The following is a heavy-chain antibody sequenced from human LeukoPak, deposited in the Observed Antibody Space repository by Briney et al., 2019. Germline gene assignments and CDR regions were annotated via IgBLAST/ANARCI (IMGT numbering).Heavy chain of an antibody. Sequence: SSETLSLTCAVYGGSFSGYYWSWIRQPPGKGLEWIGEINHSGSTNYNPSLKSRVTISVDTSKNQFSLKLSSVTAADTAVYYCARGSRGYGYGPLKYWGQGTLVTVSS. CDR3: ARGSRGYGYGPLKY. J-gene: IGHJ4*02. CDR2: INHSGST. V-gene: IGHV4-34*01. CDR1: GGSFSGYY. D-gene: IGHD5-18*01.